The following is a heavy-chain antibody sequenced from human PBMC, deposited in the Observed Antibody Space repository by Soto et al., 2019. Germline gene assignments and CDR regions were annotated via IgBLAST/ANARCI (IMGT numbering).Heavy chain of an antibody. D-gene: IGHD4-17*01. CDR2: IYSGGST. V-gene: IGHV3-53*04. CDR3: ARHYGDYRGNFDY. CDR1: GFTVSSNY. Sequence: EVQLVESGGGLVQPGGSLRLSCEASGFTVSSNYMSWVRQAPGKGLEWVSVIYSGGSTYYADSVKGRFTISRHNSKNTLYLQMNSLRAEDTAVYYCARHYGDYRGNFDYWGQGTLVTVSS. J-gene: IGHJ4*02.